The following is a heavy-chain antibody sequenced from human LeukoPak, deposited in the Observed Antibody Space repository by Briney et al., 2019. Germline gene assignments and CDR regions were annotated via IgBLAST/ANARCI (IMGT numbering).Heavy chain of an antibody. V-gene: IGHV3-7*01. CDR2: IKQDGSEK. J-gene: IGHJ4*02. CDR1: GSTFSNYW. CDR3: AREGSSGTAMVTF. Sequence: GGSLRLSCTASGSTFSNYWMSWVRQAPGKGLEWVANIKQDGSEKYYVDSVKGRFTISRDNAKNSLSLQMNSLRAEDTAVYYCAREGSSGTAMVTFWGQGTLVTVSS. D-gene: IGHD5-18*01.